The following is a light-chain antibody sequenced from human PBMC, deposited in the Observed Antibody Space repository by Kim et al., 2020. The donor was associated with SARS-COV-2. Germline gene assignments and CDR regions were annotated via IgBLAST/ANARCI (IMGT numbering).Light chain of an antibody. CDR1: QSVSSSY. J-gene: IGKJ1*01. CDR2: GAS. V-gene: IGKV3-20*01. CDR3: QQYGSSPRT. Sequence: LSPGERATLSCRASQSVSSSYLAWYQQKPGQAPRLLIYGASSRATGIPDRFSGSGSGTDFTLTISRLEPEDFAVYYCQQYGSSPRTFGQGTKVNIK.